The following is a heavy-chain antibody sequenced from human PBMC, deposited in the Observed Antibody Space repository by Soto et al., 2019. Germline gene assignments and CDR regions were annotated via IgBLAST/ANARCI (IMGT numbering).Heavy chain of an antibody. Sequence: SETLSLTCTVSGGSISSYYWSWIRQPPGKGLEWIGYIYYSGSTNYNPSLKSRVTISVDTSKNQFSLKLSSVTAADTAVYYCARHGYCSGGSCYRYYYYYMDVWGKGTTVTVSS. J-gene: IGHJ6*03. CDR2: IYYSGST. CDR1: GGSISSYY. CDR3: ARHGYCSGGSCYRYYYYYMDV. D-gene: IGHD2-15*01. V-gene: IGHV4-59*08.